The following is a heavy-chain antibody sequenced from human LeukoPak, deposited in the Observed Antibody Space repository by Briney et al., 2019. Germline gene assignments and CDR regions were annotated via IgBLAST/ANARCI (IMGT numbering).Heavy chain of an antibody. J-gene: IGHJ4*02. CDR2: IYYSGST. CDR1: GDSISSSGDY. D-gene: IGHD6-19*01. V-gene: IGHV4-39*01. CDR3: ASGYSSGWYGDY. Sequence: SETLSLTCTVSGDSISSSGDYWGWIRQPPGKGLEWIGNIYYSGSTYYNPSLKSRVTIAVDTSKNQFSLKLTSVTAADTAVYYCASGYSSGWYGDYWGQGTLVTVSS.